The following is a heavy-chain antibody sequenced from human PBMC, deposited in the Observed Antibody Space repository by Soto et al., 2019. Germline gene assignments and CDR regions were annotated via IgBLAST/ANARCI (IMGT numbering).Heavy chain of an antibody. J-gene: IGHJ6*02. D-gene: IGHD3-3*01. CDR3: AKSLWYYDFWSGYYKDYYYGMDV. CDR1: GFTFSSYG. CDR2: ISYDGSNK. Sequence: GGSLRLSCAASGFTFSSYGMHWVRQAPGKGLEWVAVISYDGSNKYYADSVKGRFTISRDNSKNTLYLQMNSLRAEDTAVYYCAKSLWYYDFWSGYYKDYYYGMDVWGQGTTVTV. V-gene: IGHV3-30*18.